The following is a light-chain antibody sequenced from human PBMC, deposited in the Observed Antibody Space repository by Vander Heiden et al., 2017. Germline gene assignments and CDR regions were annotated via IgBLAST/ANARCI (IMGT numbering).Light chain of an antibody. CDR1: QSVSSY. CDR2: DAS. J-gene: IGKJ2*01. Sequence: EIVLPQSPATLSLSPGERATLSGRASQSVSSYLAWYQQKPGQAPRLRIYDASNRATGIPARFSGSGSGTDFTLTISSLEPEDFAVYYCQQRSNWPPYTFGQGTKLEIK. V-gene: IGKV3-11*01. CDR3: QQRSNWPPYT.